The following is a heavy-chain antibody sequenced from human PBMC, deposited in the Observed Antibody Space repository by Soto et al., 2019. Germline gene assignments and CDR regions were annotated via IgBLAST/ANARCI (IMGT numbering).Heavy chain of an antibody. CDR1: GFTFSSYA. D-gene: IGHD3-9*01. V-gene: IGHV3-23*01. Sequence: QPGGSLRLSCAASGFTFSSYAMSWVRQAPGKGLEWVSAISGSGGSTYYADSVKGRFTISRDNSKNTLYLQMNSLRAEDTAVYYCAKEPKPYYDILTGYYSRDYFDYWGQGTLVTVSS. J-gene: IGHJ4*02. CDR2: ISGSGGST. CDR3: AKEPKPYYDILTGYYSRDYFDY.